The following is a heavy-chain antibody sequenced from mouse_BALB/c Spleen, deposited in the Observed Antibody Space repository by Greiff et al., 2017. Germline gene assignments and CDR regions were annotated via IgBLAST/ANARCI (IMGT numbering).Heavy chain of an antibody. CDR2: ISYSGST. V-gene: IGHV3-2*02. CDR3: ARSKGTTVVGDYAMDY. J-gene: IGHJ4*01. D-gene: IGHD1-1*01. Sequence: EVKLVESGPGLVKPSQSLSLTCTVTGYSITSDYAWNWIRQFPGNKLEWMGYISYSGSTSYNPSLKSRISITRDTSKNQFFLQLNSVTTEDTATYYCARSKGTTVVGDYAMDYWGQGTSVTVSS. CDR1: GYSITSDYA.